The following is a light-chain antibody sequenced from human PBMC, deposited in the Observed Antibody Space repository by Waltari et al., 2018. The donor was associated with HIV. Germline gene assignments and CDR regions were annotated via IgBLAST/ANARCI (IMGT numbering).Light chain of an antibody. Sequence: SYELTQPPSVSVSPGQTARITCSGDALPKQYAYWYQQRPGQAPVLVIYKDNERPSGIPERFSGSSSGTTVTLTISGVQAEDEADYYCQSADITTWVFGGGTKLTVL. CDR2: KDN. CDR3: QSADITTWV. J-gene: IGLJ3*02. V-gene: IGLV3-25*03. CDR1: ALPKQY.